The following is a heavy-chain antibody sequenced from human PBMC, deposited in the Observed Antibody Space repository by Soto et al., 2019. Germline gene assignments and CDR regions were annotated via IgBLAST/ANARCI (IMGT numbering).Heavy chain of an antibody. CDR1: GYTFTSYG. J-gene: IGHJ3*02. CDR3: ARGRSGYSYTNAFDI. Sequence: ASVKFSCKASGYTFTSYGISWVRQAPGQGLEWMGWISAYNGNTNYAQKLQGRVTMTTDTSTSTAYMELRSLRSDDTAVYYCARGRSGYSYTNAFDIWGQGTMVTVSS. V-gene: IGHV1-18*01. D-gene: IGHD3-22*01. CDR2: ISAYNGNT.